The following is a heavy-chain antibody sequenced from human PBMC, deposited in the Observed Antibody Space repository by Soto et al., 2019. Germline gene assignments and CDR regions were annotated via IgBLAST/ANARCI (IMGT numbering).Heavy chain of an antibody. J-gene: IGHJ6*02. V-gene: IGHV1-69*12. CDR1: GGTFSNSA. CDR2: IMPIFRTP. CDR3: ARNKGLLQPGGNYYSILDV. Sequence: QVHLEQSGAEVKKPGSSVKVSCKASGGTFSNSAISWVRQAPGQGLEWMGGIMPIFRTPDYAQKFQGRVTITADESTSTAYMELSGLRPDDTAVYYCARNKGLLQPGGNYYSILDVWGQGTTVTVSS. D-gene: IGHD2-15*01.